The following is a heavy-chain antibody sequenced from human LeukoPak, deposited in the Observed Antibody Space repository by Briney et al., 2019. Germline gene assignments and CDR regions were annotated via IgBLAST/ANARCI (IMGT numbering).Heavy chain of an antibody. V-gene: IGHV3-7*03. CDR2: IKQDGSEK. D-gene: IGHD3-10*01. J-gene: IGHJ4*02. CDR1: GFTFSSYG. CDR3: ARDGSYSGSGSPSYY. Sequence: PGGSLRLSCAASGFTFSSYGMHWVRQAPGKGLEWVANIKQDGSEKYYVDSVKGRFTISRDNAKNPLYLQMNSLRAEDTAVYYCARDGSYSGSGSPSYYWGQGTLVTVSS.